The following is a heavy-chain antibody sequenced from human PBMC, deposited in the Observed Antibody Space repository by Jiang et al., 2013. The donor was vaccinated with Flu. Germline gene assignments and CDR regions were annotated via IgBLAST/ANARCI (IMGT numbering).Heavy chain of an antibody. CDR3: ARVQGDCSGGSCTYYYGMDV. Sequence: SYDINWVRQATGQGLEWMGWMNPNSGNTGYAQKFQGRVTMTRNTSISTAYMELSSLRSEDTAVYYCARVQGDCSGGSCTYYYGMDVWGQGTTVTVSS. CDR2: MNPNSGNT. J-gene: IGHJ6*02. CDR1: SYD. D-gene: IGHD2-15*01. V-gene: IGHV1-8*01.